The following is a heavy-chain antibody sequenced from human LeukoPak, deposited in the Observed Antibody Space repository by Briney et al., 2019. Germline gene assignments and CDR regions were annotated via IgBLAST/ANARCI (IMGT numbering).Heavy chain of an antibody. Sequence: SETLSLTCAVYGGSFSGYYWSWIRRPPGKGLEWIGEINHSGSTNYNPSLKSRVTISVDTSKNQFSLKLSSVTAADTAVYYCARGYSSGLYYYYYGMDVWGQGTTVTVSS. CDR2: INHSGST. D-gene: IGHD6-19*01. V-gene: IGHV4-34*01. CDR3: ARGYSSGLYYYYYGMDV. J-gene: IGHJ6*02. CDR1: GGSFSGYY.